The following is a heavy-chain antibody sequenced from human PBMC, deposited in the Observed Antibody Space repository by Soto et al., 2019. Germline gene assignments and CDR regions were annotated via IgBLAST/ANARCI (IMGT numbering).Heavy chain of an antibody. V-gene: IGHV1-69*01. CDR3: ARDRKGCTNGACPFDY. J-gene: IGHJ4*02. Sequence: QVQLVQSGAEVKKPGSSVKVSCKASGGTVSSYAISWERQAPGQGRAWMGGIIPIFGPANYAQKFQGRVTITADESTNTVFMELSSLRSEDTAVYYCARDRKGCTNGACPFDYWGQGTLVTVSS. D-gene: IGHD2-8*01. CDR2: IIPIFGPA. CDR1: GGTVSSYA.